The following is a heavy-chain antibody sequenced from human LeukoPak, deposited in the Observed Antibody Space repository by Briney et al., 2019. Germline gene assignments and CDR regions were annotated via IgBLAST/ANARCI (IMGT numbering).Heavy chain of an antibody. D-gene: IGHD5-18*01. V-gene: IGHV3-23*01. J-gene: IGHJ6*02. Sequence: GGSLRLSCAASGFTFSSYAMSWVRQAPGKGLEWVSAISGSGGSTYYADSVKGRFTISRDNSKNTLYLQMNSLRAEDTAVYYCAKDPWIQLWAPSGMDAWGQGTTVTVSS. CDR1: GFTFSSYA. CDR3: AKDPWIQLWAPSGMDA. CDR2: ISGSGGST.